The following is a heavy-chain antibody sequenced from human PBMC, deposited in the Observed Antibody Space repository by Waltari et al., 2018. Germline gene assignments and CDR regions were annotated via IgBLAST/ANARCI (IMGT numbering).Heavy chain of an antibody. J-gene: IGHJ6*02. CDR2: ISVGSATI. CDR1: GFTFSFSD. CDR3: ARAGEFRSYYYAMDV. D-gene: IGHD3-10*01. Sequence: EVPLVESGGGLVQSGGSLRLSCAPSGFTFSFSDMHWVRQAPGKGLEWLSYISVGSATIYYADSVKGRFSISRDDARNSLFLEINSLRAEDSAVYYCARAGEFRSYYYAMDVWGQGTAVSVSS. V-gene: IGHV3-48*03.